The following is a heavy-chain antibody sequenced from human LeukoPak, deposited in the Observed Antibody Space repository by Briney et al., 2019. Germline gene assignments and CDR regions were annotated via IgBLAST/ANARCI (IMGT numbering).Heavy chain of an antibody. J-gene: IGHJ4*02. Sequence: PSETLSLTCAVYGGSFSGYYWNWTRQPPGKGLEWIGEINHSGSTNYNPSLKSRVTISVDTSKNQFSLKLSSVTAADTAVYYCASGSYYVAFDYWGQGTLVTVSS. CDR3: ASGSYYVAFDY. V-gene: IGHV4-34*01. D-gene: IGHD1-26*01. CDR2: INHSGST. CDR1: GGSFSGYY.